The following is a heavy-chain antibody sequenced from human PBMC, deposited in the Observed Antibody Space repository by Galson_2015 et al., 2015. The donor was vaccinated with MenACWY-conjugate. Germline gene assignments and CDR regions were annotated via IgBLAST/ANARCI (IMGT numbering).Heavy chain of an antibody. V-gene: IGHV3-48*02. CDR2: INTSSSTT. Sequence: SLRLSCAASGFTFSGYSMNWVRQAPGRGLEWVSYINTSSSTTYYADSVKGRFTISRDDAKNSLFLQMNTLTDEVTALYYCVASIRSRRYTDYWGPGTLDTVSS. D-gene: IGHD5-18*01. CDR3: VASIRSRRYTDY. J-gene: IGHJ4*02. CDR1: GFTFSGYS.